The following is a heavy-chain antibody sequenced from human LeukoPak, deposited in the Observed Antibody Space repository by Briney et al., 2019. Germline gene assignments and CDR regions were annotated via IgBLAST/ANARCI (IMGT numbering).Heavy chain of an antibody. J-gene: IGHJ4*02. CDR3: ARDRQQLVRGDHFDY. Sequence: SETLSLTCTVSGGSVRRGNYYWTWIRQPAGSGLEWIGRIYTSGTTDYNPSLRTRVTISVDASRNQFSLNLSSVTAADTAVYYCARDRQQLVRGDHFDYWGQGTLVTVSS. CDR1: GGSVRRGNYY. CDR2: IYTSGTT. D-gene: IGHD6-13*01. V-gene: IGHV4-61*02.